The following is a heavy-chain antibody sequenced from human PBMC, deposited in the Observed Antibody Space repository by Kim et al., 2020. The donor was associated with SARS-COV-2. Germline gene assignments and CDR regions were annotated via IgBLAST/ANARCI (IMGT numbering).Heavy chain of an antibody. J-gene: IGHJ5*02. D-gene: IGHD3-3*01. V-gene: IGHV3-23*01. Sequence: SVKGRFTISRDNSKSTLYLQMNSLRAEDTAVYYCAKVTYYDFWSGHNWFDPWGQGTLVTVSS. CDR3: AKVTYYDFWSGHNWFDP.